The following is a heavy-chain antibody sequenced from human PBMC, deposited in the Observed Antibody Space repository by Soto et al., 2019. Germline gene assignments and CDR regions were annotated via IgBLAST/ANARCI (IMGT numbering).Heavy chain of an antibody. Sequence: QVHLVQSGAEVKKPGASVKVSCKGSGYAFTTYGTTWVRQAPGQGLEWMGWISAHNGNTHYAQKLQGRATVTTDTDTSTAYMELRSLRSDDTAVYYCARGRDGDFWGQGALVTVSS. CDR3: ARGRDGDF. CDR2: ISAHNGNT. CDR1: GYAFTTYG. V-gene: IGHV1-18*01. J-gene: IGHJ4*02.